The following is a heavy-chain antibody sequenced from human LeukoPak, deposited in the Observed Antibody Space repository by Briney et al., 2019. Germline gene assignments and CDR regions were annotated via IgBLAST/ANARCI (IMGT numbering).Heavy chain of an antibody. CDR2: IYYTGGT. CDR3: ARMEASGVALRLAYYFDY. CDR1: GFTFSSYS. V-gene: IGHV4-59*04. Sequence: GSLRLSCAASGFTFSSYSMNWVRQPPGKGLEWIATIYYTGGTYFNPSLKSRATMSLDTSRSQFSLKLSSVTAADTAVYYCARMEASGVALRLAYYFDYWGQGTLVTVSS. J-gene: IGHJ4*02. D-gene: IGHD3-16*01.